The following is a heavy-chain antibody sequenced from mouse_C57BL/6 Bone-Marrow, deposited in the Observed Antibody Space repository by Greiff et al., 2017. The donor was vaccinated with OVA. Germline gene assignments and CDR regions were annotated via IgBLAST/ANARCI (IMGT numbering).Heavy chain of an antibody. CDR2: INPGSGGT. CDR3: ARDGYYGAMDY. V-gene: IGHV1-54*01. D-gene: IGHD2-3*01. J-gene: IGHJ4*01. Sequence: QVQLKESGAELVRPGTSVKVSCKASGYAFTNYLIEWVKQRPGQGLEWIGVINPGSGGTNYNEKFKGKATLTADKSSSTAYMQLSSLTSEDSAVYFCARDGYYGAMDYWGQGTSVTVSS. CDR1: GYAFTNYL.